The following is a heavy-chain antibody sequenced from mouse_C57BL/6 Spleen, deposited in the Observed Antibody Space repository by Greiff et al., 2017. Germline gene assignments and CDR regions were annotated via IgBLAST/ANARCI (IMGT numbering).Heavy chain of an antibody. CDR1: GYTFTGYW. CDR3: ARRTGPSAWFAY. V-gene: IGHV1-9*01. Sequence: VQLQQSGAELMKPGASVKLSCKATGYTFTGYWIEWVKQRPGHGLEWIGEILPGSGSTNYNDKFKGKATFTADTSSNTAYMQLSSLTTEDSAIYCCARRTGPSAWFAYWGQGTLVTVSA. D-gene: IGHD4-1*01. J-gene: IGHJ3*01. CDR2: ILPGSGST.